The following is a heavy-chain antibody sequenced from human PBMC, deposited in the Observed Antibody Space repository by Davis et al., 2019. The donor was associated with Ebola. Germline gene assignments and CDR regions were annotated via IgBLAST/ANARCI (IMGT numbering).Heavy chain of an antibody. CDR3: ARGLDYDFWSGPFDY. CDR1: GFTVSSNY. D-gene: IGHD3-3*01. J-gene: IGHJ4*02. Sequence: GESPITSCAASGFTVSSNYMSWVRQAPGKGLEGVSVIYSGGSTDYADSVKGRVTISRDNAKNTLFLQMSSRRADDTAVYYCARGLDYDFWSGPFDYWGQGTLVTVSS. V-gene: IGHV3-53*01. CDR2: IYSGGST.